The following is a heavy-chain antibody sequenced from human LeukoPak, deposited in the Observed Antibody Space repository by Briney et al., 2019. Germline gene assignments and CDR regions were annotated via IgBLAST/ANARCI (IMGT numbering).Heavy chain of an antibody. CDR3: ARDQYDFWSGFSGYYGMDV. V-gene: IGHV3-53*01. CDR1: VHTFSSNY. CDR2: IYSGGNT. Sequence: GGSLSLFCAASVHTFSSNYKSWARHAPGKGLEGVSVIYSGGNTYYAESVKGLFTISRDNSKNTLYLQMNSLRAEDTAVYYCARDQYDFWSGFSGYYGMDVWGQGTTVTVSS. J-gene: IGHJ6*02. D-gene: IGHD3-3*01.